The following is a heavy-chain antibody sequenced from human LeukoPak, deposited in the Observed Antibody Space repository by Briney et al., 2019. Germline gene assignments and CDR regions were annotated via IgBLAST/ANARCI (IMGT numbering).Heavy chain of an antibody. CDR2: ISSSSSYI. D-gene: IGHD1-1*01. J-gene: IGHJ4*02. CDR3: ARLPLGWNDDFDY. V-gene: IGHV3-21*01. Sequence: NPGGSLRLSCAASGFTFSSYSMNWVRQAPGKGLEWVSSISSSSSYIYYADSVKGRFTISRDNAKNSLYLQMNSLRAEDTAVYYCARLPLGWNDDFDYWGQGTLVTVSS. CDR1: GFTFSSYS.